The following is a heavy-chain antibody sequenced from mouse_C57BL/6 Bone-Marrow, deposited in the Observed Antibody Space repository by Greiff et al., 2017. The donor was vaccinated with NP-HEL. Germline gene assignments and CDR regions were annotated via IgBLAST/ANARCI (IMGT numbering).Heavy chain of an antibody. CDR3: ARGQYFDY. CDR2: ISSGGGYT. CDR1: GFPFSSYG. J-gene: IGHJ2*01. Sequence: EVKVVESGGDLVKPGGSLKLSCAASGFPFSSYGMSWVRQTPDKRLEWVATISSGGGYTYYPDSVQGRFTLSRDNAKNTLYLHMSSLKSEDTAIYYCARGQYFDYGGQGTTLTVPS. V-gene: IGHV5-6*02.